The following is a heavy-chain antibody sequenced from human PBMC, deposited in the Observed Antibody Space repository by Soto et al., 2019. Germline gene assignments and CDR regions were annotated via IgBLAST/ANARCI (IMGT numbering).Heavy chain of an antibody. J-gene: IGHJ4*02. Sequence: PSETLSLTCTVSGGSIRSFYWSWIRQPPGKGLEWIAYMYYSGYTKQNSSLKSRVTTSVDTSKNQFSLRLNSVTAADTAVYFCARGRLGELLDYWGQGTLVTVSS. V-gene: IGHV4-59*01. CDR2: MYYSGYT. D-gene: IGHD3-16*01. CDR3: ARGRLGELLDY. CDR1: GGSIRSFY.